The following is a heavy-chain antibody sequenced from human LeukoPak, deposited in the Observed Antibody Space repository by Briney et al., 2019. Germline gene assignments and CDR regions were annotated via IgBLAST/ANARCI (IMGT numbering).Heavy chain of an antibody. Sequence: PGGSLRLSCAASGFTFSSYGMHWVRQAPGKGLEWVAFIRYDGSNKYYADSVKGRFTISRDNSKNTLYLQMNNLRAEDTAVYYCAKGRGHYDILTGYWGQGTLVTVSS. CDR3: AKGRGHYDILTGY. CDR2: IRYDGSNK. V-gene: IGHV3-30*02. CDR1: GFTFSSYG. J-gene: IGHJ4*02. D-gene: IGHD3-9*01.